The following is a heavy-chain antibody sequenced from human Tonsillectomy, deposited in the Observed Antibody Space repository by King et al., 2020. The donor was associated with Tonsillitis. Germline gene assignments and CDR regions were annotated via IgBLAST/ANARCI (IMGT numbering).Heavy chain of an antibody. V-gene: IGHV3-30-3*01. CDR1: GFTFSSYA. Sequence: QVQLVESGGGVVQPGRSLRLSCAASGFTFSSYAMHRVRQGPVTGLEWVAVLSYDGSKKFYADSVKGRFTISRDNSRNTLYLQMNSLRAEDTAVYYCARDRYRTMVKNFDYWGQGTLVTVSS. D-gene: IGHD3-10*01. CDR2: LSYDGSKK. CDR3: ARDRYRTMVKNFDY. J-gene: IGHJ4*02.